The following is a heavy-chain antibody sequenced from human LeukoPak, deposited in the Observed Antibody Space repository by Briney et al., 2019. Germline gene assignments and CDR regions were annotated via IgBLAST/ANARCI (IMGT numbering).Heavy chain of an antibody. D-gene: IGHD2-21*02. CDR2: IYYSGST. V-gene: IGHV4-31*03. Sequence: PSQTLSLTCTVSGGSISSGGYYWSWLRQHPGKGLEWIGYIYYSGSTYYNPSLKSRVTISVDTSKNQFSLKLSSVTAADTAVYYCARDCGGDCYSEGDYFDYWGQGTLVTVSS. CDR1: GGSISSGGYY. J-gene: IGHJ4*02. CDR3: ARDCGGDCYSEGDYFDY.